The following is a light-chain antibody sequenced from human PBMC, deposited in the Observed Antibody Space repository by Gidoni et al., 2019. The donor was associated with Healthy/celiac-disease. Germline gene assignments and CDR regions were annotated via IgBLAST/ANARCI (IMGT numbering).Light chain of an antibody. CDR1: ISNLGNSA. J-gene: IGLJ3*02. V-gene: IGLV1-36*01. CDR3: AAWDDSLNGWV. CDR2: SDG. Sequence: QSVLTQPPSVSEAPRQRVTISCSGSISNLGNSAVHWYHPVPGQAPKLLIYSDGLRPSGVSDRFSGSKSGTSASLAISGLQSEDEADYYCAAWDDSLNGWVFGGGTKLTVL.